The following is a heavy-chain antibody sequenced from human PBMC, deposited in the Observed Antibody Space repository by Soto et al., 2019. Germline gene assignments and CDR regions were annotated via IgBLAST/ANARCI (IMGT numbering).Heavy chain of an antibody. CDR2: SRIGGET. V-gene: IGHV3-15*01. D-gene: IGHD2-8*01. Sequence: EVPVVESGGGLVKPGESLRVSCVVSGLTTFSHAWVTWVRQAPGKGLEWIGRSRIGGETDYGAPVKDRFVISREDSKNTVFLQMTGLKTADTAVYYCSYNGDIYFRMDVWGQGTTVTVSS. J-gene: IGHJ6*02. CDR3: SYNGDIYFRMDV. CDR1: GLTTFSHAW.